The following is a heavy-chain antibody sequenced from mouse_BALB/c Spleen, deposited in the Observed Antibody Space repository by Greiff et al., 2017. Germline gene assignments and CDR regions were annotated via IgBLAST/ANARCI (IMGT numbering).Heavy chain of an antibody. CDR2: INPSTGYT. Sequence: QVQLQQPGAELVKPGASVKMSCKASGYTFTSYWMHWVKQRPGQGLEWIGYINPSTGYTEYNQKFKDKATLTADKSSSTAYMQLSSLTSEDSAVYYCARGLGGGRYWYFDVWGAGTTVTVSS. D-gene: IGHD3-1*01. V-gene: IGHV1S26*01. J-gene: IGHJ1*01. CDR1: GYTFTSYW. CDR3: ARGLGGGRYWYFDV.